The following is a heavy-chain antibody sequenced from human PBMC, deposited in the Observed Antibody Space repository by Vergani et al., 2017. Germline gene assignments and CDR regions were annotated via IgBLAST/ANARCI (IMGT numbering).Heavy chain of an antibody. Sequence: QVQLVESGGGVVQPGRSLRLSCAASGFRFSSYGMNWVRQAPGKGLEWVAVIWYDGSNKYYADSVKGRFTISRDNSQNTVNLQMNSLRVDDTAVYYCAKDLGGWNSSSCSYYMDVWGKGTTVTV. D-gene: IGHD2/OR15-2a*01. J-gene: IGHJ6*03. CDR3: AKDLGGWNSSSCSYYMDV. V-gene: IGHV3-33*06. CDR2: IWYDGSNK. CDR1: GFRFSSYG.